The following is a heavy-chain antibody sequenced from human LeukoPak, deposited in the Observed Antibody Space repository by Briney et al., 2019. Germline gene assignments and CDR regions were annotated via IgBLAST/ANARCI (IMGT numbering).Heavy chain of an antibody. Sequence: ASVDVFCKVSGYILTSYYIHGVPQAPTQAREWMGIIKSSGGSTSDAQKFQGRVTMTRDTSTSTVYMELSSLRSEDTAVYYFATTVTRSYGMDVWGKGTTVTVSS. J-gene: IGHJ6*04. V-gene: IGHV1-46*01. CDR1: GYILTSYY. D-gene: IGHD4-17*01. CDR2: IKSSGGST. CDR3: ATTVTRSYGMDV.